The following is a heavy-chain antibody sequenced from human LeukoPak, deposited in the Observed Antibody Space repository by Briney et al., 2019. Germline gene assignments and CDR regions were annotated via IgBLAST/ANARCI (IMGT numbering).Heavy chain of an antibody. Sequence: ASVKVSCKASGYTFTGYYMHWVRQAPGQGLEWMGWINPNSGGTNYAQKFQGRVTMTRDTSISTAYMELSRLRSDDTAVYYCAREQEADTYYSSPDAFDIWGQGKMVTVSS. D-gene: IGHD6-13*01. CDR3: AREQEADTYYSSPDAFDI. V-gene: IGHV1-2*02. J-gene: IGHJ3*02. CDR1: GYTFTGYY. CDR2: INPNSGGT.